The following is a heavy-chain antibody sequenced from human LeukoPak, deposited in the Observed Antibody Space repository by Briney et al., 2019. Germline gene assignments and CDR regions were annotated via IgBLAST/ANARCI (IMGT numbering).Heavy chain of an antibody. D-gene: IGHD2-2*01. Sequence: SETLSLTCTVSGGSISSSGYYWGWIRQPPGKGLEWIGEINHSGSTNYNPSLKSRVTISVDTSKNQFSLKLSSVTAADTAVYYCAREFSDCSSTSCYGWFDPWGQGTLVTVSS. V-gene: IGHV4-39*07. CDR3: AREFSDCSSTSCYGWFDP. CDR1: GGSISSSGYY. CDR2: INHSGST. J-gene: IGHJ5*02.